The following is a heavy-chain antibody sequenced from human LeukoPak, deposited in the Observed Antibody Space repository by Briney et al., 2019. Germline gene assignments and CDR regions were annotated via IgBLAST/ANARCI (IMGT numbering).Heavy chain of an antibody. CDR2: IYSGGNT. V-gene: IGHV3-66*01. CDR1: GFTVSSNY. J-gene: IGHJ4*02. Sequence: GGSLRLSCAASGFTVSSNYMNWVRQAPGKGLEWVSIIYSGGNTYYADSVKGRFTISRDDSKNTLYLRMNSLRAEDTAVYYCASGRGAFDYWGQGTLVTVSS. CDR3: ASGRGAFDY. D-gene: IGHD1-26*01.